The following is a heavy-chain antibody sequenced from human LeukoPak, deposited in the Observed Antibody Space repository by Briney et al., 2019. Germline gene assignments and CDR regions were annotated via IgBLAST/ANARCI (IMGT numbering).Heavy chain of an antibody. CDR2: INRDGSST. CDR3: AGAFSSGWYRGFDY. D-gene: IGHD6-19*01. J-gene: IGHJ4*02. CDR1: GFTFSSYW. Sequence: GGSLRLSCAASGFTFSSYWMHWGRQAPGKGLVWVSRINRDGSSTSYADSVKGRFTISRDNAKNTVYLQVNSLTAEDTAVYYCAGAFSSGWYRGFDYWGQGTLVSVSS. V-gene: IGHV3-74*01.